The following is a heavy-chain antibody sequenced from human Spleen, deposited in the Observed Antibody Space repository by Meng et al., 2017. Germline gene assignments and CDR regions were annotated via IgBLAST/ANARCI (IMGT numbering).Heavy chain of an antibody. CDR1: GGSFNRYD. D-gene: IGHD6-19*01. V-gene: IGHV4-34*01. CDR3: ASWIYSCGWQ. Sequence: QVQLHQGGEGLLEPAETLPLTCAVYGGSFNRYDWTWIRQPPGKGLEWIGEIYHGGDTNYNPSLKSRVTIAIDRSKNQFSLKLSSVAAADTAVYYCASWIYSCGWQWGQGTLVTVSS. CDR2: IYHGGDT. J-gene: IGHJ4*02.